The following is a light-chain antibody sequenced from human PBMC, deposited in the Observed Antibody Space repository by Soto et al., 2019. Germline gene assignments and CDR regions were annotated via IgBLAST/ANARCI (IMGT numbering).Light chain of an antibody. CDR1: QSISSW. CDR3: QQYNSYPFS. V-gene: IGKV1-5*01. J-gene: IGKJ2*01. Sequence: DIQMTQCPSTLSASVGARVTITCRASQSISSWLAWYQQKPGKAPKLLIYDASSLESGGRSRFSGRGSGTEFTLTMSSLTPDDFATDYCQQYNSYPFSFGQGTMLEIK. CDR2: DAS.